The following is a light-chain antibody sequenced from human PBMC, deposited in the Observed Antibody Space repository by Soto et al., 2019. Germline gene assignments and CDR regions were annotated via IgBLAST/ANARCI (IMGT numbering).Light chain of an antibody. V-gene: IGKV3-11*01. J-gene: IGKJ4*02. CDR2: DAS. Sequence: ESVLTLSPATLSLSPGERATLSCRASQSVDSYLAWYQQKVGQAPRLLIYDASNRATGIPARFSGSGSGTDFTLTISRLEPEDFAVYYCQHRSNLPPTFGEGTKVDIK. CDR3: QHRSNLPPT. CDR1: QSVDSY.